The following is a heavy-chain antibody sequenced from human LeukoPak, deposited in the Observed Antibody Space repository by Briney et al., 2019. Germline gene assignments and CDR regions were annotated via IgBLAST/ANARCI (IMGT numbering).Heavy chain of an antibody. CDR2: IYSGGST. CDR1: GFSVGNNY. CDR3: AKMHFAYHMDV. V-gene: IGHV3-53*05. Sequence: GGSLRLSCAASGFSVGNNYMSWVRQAPGKGLEWVSVIYSGGSTYYADSVDGRFTISRDNSKNTLYLQMNSLRADDTAVYYCAKMHFAYHMDVWGKGTTVTVSS. J-gene: IGHJ6*03.